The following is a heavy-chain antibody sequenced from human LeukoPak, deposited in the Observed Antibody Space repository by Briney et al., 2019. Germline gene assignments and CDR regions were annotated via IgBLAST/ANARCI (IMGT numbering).Heavy chain of an antibody. CDR3: ARDTVSDYYSYGMDV. CDR1: GFTFSSYE. V-gene: IGHV3-48*03. Sequence: GGSLRLSCAASGFTFSSYEMNWVRQAPGKGLEWVSYISSSGSTIYYADSVKGRFTISRDNAKNSLYLQMNSLRAKDTAVYYCARDTVSDYYSYGMDVWGQGTTVTVSS. D-gene: IGHD4-17*01. CDR2: ISSSGSTI. J-gene: IGHJ6*02.